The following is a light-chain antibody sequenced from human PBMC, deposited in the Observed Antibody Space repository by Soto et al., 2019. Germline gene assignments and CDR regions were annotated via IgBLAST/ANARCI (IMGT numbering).Light chain of an antibody. CDR3: QQYNNWPPGT. V-gene: IGKV3-15*01. J-gene: IGKJ1*01. CDR1: QSVSSN. Sequence: EIVMTQSPATLSVSPGERATLSCRASQSVSSNLAWYQQKPGQAPRLLIYGASTRATGIPARFSGSRSGTEFTLSISSLQSEDFAVYYYQQYNNWPPGTFGQGTKVEIK. CDR2: GAS.